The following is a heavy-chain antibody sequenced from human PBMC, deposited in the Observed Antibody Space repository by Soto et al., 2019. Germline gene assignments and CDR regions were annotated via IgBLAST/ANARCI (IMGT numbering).Heavy chain of an antibody. CDR3: ARGRGHVIVLVQYYFDN. Sequence: VGSLRLSCASSVFTFSSYAMHCVRDCPGKGLEWVAVISYDGSNKNYADSVKGRFTISRDNSKNTLYLQMNSLRAEDTAVYYCARGRGHVIVLVQYYFDNWGQGILGTVSS. V-gene: IGHV3-30-3*01. CDR2: ISYDGSNK. D-gene: IGHD3-22*01. J-gene: IGHJ4*02. CDR1: VFTFSSYA.